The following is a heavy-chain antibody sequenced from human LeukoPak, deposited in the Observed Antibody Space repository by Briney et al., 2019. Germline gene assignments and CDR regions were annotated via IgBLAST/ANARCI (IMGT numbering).Heavy chain of an antibody. D-gene: IGHD2-2*01. J-gene: IGHJ4*02. CDR1: GFTFSNYW. Sequence: PGGSLRLSCAASGFTFSNYWMHWVRQVPGKGLVWVSRIDDDGSDTTYADSVKGRFTISRDNAKNTLYLQMNSLRVEDTAVYYCARVRYCSTTSCTKAYFDSWGQGTLVTVSS. V-gene: IGHV3-74*01. CDR3: ARVRYCSTTSCTKAYFDS. CDR2: IDDDGSDT.